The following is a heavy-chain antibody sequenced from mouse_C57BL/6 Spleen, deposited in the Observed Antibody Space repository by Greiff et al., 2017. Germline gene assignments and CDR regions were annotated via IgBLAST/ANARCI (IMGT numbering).Heavy chain of an antibody. V-gene: IGHV1-4*01. CDR1: GYTFTSYT. J-gene: IGHJ4*01. CDR3: ARDDYVVYDMDY. D-gene: IGHD2-4*01. CDR2: INPSSGYT. Sequence: QVQLKQSGAELARPGASVKMSCKASGYTFTSYTMHWVKQRPGQGLEWIGYINPSSGYTKYNQKFKDKATLTADKSSSTAYMQLSSLTSEDSAVYYCARDDYVVYDMDYWGQGTSVTVSS.